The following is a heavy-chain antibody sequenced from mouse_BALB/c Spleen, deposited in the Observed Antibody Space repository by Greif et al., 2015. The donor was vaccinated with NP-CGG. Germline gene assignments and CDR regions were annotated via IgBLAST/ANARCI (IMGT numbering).Heavy chain of an antibody. J-gene: IGHJ4*01. CDR3: ANYGSSYAMDY. Sequence: EVHLVESGGGLVKPGGSLKLSCAASGFTFSSYAMSWVRQTQEKRLEWVASISSGGSTYYPDSVKGRFTISRDNARNILYLQMSSLRSEDTAMYYCANYGSSYAMDYWGQGTSVTVSS. V-gene: IGHV5-6-5*01. D-gene: IGHD1-1*01. CDR1: GFTFSSYA. CDR2: ISSGGST.